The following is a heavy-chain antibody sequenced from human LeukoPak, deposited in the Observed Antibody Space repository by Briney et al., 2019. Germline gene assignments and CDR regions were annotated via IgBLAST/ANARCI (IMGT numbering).Heavy chain of an antibody. V-gene: IGHV3-21*01. CDR2: ISSSSSYI. CDR1: GFTFSSYS. CDR3: ARDMDYDILTGYHHFDY. Sequence: GGSLRLSCAASGFTFSSYSMNWVRQAPGKGLEWVSSISSSSSYIYYADSVKGRFTISRDNAKNSLYLQMNSLRAEDTAVYYCARDMDYDILTGYHHFDYWGQGTLVTVSS. D-gene: IGHD3-9*01. J-gene: IGHJ4*02.